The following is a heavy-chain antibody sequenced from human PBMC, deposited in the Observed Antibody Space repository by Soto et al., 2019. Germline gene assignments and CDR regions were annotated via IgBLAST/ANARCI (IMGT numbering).Heavy chain of an antibody. V-gene: IGHV3-23*01. CDR3: ATFTFGRPFDT. CDR1: GFTFNTYA. Sequence: ILSCAASGFTFNTYAMSWFRQAPGQGLEWVSAISGSGFSTYYADSVKGRFSISSDSSKNTLFLQMNSLRADDTAVYFCATFTFGRPFDTWGQGTMVTVSS. D-gene: IGHD3-16*01. J-gene: IGHJ3*02. CDR2: ISGSGFST.